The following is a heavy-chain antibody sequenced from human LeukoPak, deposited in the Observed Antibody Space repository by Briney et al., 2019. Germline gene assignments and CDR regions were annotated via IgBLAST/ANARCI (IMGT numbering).Heavy chain of an antibody. J-gene: IGHJ4*02. CDR1: GGSFSGYY. D-gene: IGHD4-11*01. CDR2: INHSGST. CDR3: ARPKSQYYSNYVDY. Sequence: SETLSLTCAVYGGSFSGYYWSWIRQPPGKGLEWIGEINHSGSTNYNPSLKSRVTISVDTSKNQFSLKLSSVTAADTAVYYCARPKSQYYSNYVDYWGQGTLVTVSS. V-gene: IGHV4-34*01.